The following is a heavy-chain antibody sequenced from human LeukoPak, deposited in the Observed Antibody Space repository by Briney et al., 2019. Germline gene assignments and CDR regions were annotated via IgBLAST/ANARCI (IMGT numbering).Heavy chain of an antibody. CDR2: IYPGDSDT. CDR3: ARLGAMVRGVINGFDY. D-gene: IGHD3-10*01. Sequence: GESLKISCKGSGYSFTNYWIGWVRQMPGKGLEWMGTIYPGDSDTRYSPSFQGQVTISADKSISTAYLQWSSLKASDTAMYYCARLGAMVRGVINGFDYWGQGTLVTVSS. CDR1: GYSFTNYW. J-gene: IGHJ4*02. V-gene: IGHV5-51*01.